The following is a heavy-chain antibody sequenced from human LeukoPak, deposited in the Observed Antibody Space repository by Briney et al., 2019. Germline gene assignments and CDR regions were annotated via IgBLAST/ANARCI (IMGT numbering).Heavy chain of an antibody. CDR2: ISYDGSNK. D-gene: IGHD6-6*01. V-gene: IGHV3-30-3*01. CDR1: GFTFSSYA. Sequence: PGGSLRLSCAASGFTFSSYAMHWVRQAAGKGLEWVGVISYDGSNKYYADSVKGRFSISRDNSKNTLYLQMNSLIAEDTAVYYCARDLEGQLVLGLDYWAQGTLDTVSS. CDR3: ARDLEGQLVLGLDY. J-gene: IGHJ4*02.